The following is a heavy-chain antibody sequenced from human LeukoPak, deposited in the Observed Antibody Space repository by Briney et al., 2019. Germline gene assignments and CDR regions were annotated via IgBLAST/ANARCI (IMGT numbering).Heavy chain of an antibody. CDR2: IYYSGST. D-gene: IGHD6-13*01. Sequence: SETLSLTCTVSGGSISSYYWSWIQQPPGKGLEWIGYIYYSGSTNYNPSLKSRVTISVDTSKSQFSLKLSSVTAADTAVYYCARARDSSSWSPFDYWGQGTLVTVSS. CDR1: GGSISSYY. J-gene: IGHJ4*02. V-gene: IGHV4-59*01. CDR3: ARARDSSSWSPFDY.